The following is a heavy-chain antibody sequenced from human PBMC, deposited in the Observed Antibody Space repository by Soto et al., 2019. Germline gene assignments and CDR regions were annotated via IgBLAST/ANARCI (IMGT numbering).Heavy chain of an antibody. D-gene: IGHD3-3*01. CDR2: IRNAARSYST. J-gene: IGHJ5*02. CDR3: ADLTWSGSYLP. CDR1: GFTLSNHY. Sequence: PGGSLRLSCVASGFTLSNHYMDWVRQAPGKGLEWIGLIRNAARSYSTEHAASVKGRFTISRDDSKNTRYLQMNSLRTEDTAVYYCADLTWSGSYLPGGQGTLVTVSS. V-gene: IGHV3-72*01.